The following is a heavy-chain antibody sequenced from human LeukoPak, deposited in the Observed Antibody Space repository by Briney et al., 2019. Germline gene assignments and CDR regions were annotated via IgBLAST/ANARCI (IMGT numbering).Heavy chain of an antibody. CDR1: GFTFSSYA. V-gene: IGHV3-30-3*01. D-gene: IGHD6-13*01. Sequence: PGRSLRLSCAASGFTFSSYAMHWVRQAPGKGLEWVAVISYDGSNKYYADSVKGRFTISRDNSKNTLYLQMNSLRAEDTAVYYCARFKSAYSSSWYEDYWGQGTLVTVSS. CDR2: ISYDGSNK. J-gene: IGHJ4*02. CDR3: ARFKSAYSSSWYEDY.